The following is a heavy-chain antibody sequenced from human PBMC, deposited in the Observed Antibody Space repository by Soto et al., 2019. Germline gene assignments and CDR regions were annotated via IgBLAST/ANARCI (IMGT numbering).Heavy chain of an antibody. CDR1: GGTFSSYA. Sequence: SVKVSCKASGGTFSSYAISWVRQAPGQGLEWMGGIIPIFGTANYAQKFQGRVTITADESTSTAYMELSSLRSEDTAVYYCATAGIVGAVIDAFDIWGQGTMVTVSS. D-gene: IGHD1-26*01. V-gene: IGHV1-69*13. CDR2: IIPIFGTA. CDR3: ATAGIVGAVIDAFDI. J-gene: IGHJ3*02.